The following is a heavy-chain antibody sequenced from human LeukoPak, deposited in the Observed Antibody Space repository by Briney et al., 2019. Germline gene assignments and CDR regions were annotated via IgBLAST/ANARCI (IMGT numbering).Heavy chain of an antibody. CDR1: GFTFSSYS. D-gene: IGHD6-13*01. CDR2: ISSSSSYI. V-gene: IGHV3-21*01. J-gene: IGHJ4*02. CDR3: AKAPRAVGTPIFEY. Sequence: KAGGSLRLSCAASGFTFSSYSMNWVRQAPGKGLEWVSSISSSSSYIYYADSVKGRFTISRDNAKNSLYLQMNSLRAEDTAVYYCAKAPRAVGTPIFEYWGQGTLVTVSS.